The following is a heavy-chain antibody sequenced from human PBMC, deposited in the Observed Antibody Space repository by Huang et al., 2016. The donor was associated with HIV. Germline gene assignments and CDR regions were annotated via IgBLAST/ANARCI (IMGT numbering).Heavy chain of an antibody. D-gene: IGHD3-22*01. CDR3: TTHLDYYDSSGYYFGNY. Sequence: EVQLVESGGGLVKPGGSFRLSCAASGFTCSKAWMSGVRQAPGKGLEWVGRIKNKTDVGTTNSPAPGKSRLTISRVDSRTTLDLQMNSLKTEDTAVYYCTTHLDYYDSSGYYFGNYWGQGTLVTVSS. J-gene: IGHJ4*02. V-gene: IGHV3-15*06. CDR2: IKNKTDVGTT. CDR1: GFTCSKAW.